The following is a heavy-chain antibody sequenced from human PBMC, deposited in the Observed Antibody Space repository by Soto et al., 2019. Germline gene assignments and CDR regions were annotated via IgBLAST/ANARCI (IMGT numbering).Heavy chain of an antibody. CDR2: IIPIFGTA. J-gene: IGHJ4*02. D-gene: IGHD2-21*01. Sequence: ASVKVSCKASGGTFSSYAISWVRQAPGQGLEWMGGIIPIFGTANYAQKFQGRVTITADESTSTAYMELSSLRSEDTAVYYCARVVEMATTTFDYWGQGTLVTVSS. V-gene: IGHV1-69*13. CDR1: GGTFSSYA. CDR3: ARVVEMATTTFDY.